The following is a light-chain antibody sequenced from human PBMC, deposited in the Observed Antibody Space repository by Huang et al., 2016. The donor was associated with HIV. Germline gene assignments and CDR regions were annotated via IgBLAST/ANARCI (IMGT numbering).Light chain of an antibody. CDR3: QHYGGSSS. CDR1: QRVSSGY. J-gene: IGKJ5*01. Sequence: EIVLTQSPGTLTLSPGERATLSCRASQRVSSGYLAWYQQKPGQAPRLLIYGASSRATGIPDMFSGSGSVTDFALTIGRLEPEDFALYYCQHYGGSSSFGQGTRLEIK. V-gene: IGKV3-20*01. CDR2: GAS.